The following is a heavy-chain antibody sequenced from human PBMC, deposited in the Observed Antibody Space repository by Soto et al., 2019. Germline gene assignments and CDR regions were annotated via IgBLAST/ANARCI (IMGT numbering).Heavy chain of an antibody. J-gene: IGHJ4*02. CDR2: INAGNGNT. V-gene: IGHV1-3*05. Sequence: QVQLVQSGAEEKKPGASVKVSCKASGYTFTAYAMHWVRQAPGQRLEWMGWINAGNGNTRYSQKFQTRVTITSDTSASTAHMEWISLRFEDTAVYYCARSAISPFGGLIGPFDYWGQGNLVAVSS. D-gene: IGHD3-16*02. CDR3: ARSAISPFGGLIGPFDY. CDR1: GYTFTAYA.